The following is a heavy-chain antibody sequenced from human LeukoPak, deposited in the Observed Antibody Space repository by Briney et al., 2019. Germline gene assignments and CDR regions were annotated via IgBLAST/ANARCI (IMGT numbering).Heavy chain of an antibody. D-gene: IGHD6-13*01. V-gene: IGHV4-61*01. CDR3: AKTLAAAGAFDI. CDR1: GGSVSSGSYY. J-gene: IGHJ3*02. CDR2: IYYSGST. Sequence: SETLSLTCTVSGGSVSSGSYYWSWIRQPPGKGLEWIGYIYYSGSTNYNPSLKSRVTISVDTSKNQFSLKLSSVTAADTAVYHCAKTLAAAGAFDIWGQGKMVTVSS.